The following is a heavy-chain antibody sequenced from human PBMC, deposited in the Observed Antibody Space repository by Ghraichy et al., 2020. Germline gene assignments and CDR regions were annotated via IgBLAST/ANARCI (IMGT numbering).Heavy chain of an antibody. CDR3: ARGGPTWELPMWDYFDY. Sequence: GGSLRLSCAASGFTFSSYWMHWVRQAPGKGLVWVSRINSDGSSTSYADSVKGRFTISRDNAKNTLYLQMNSLRAEDTAVYYCARGGPTWELPMWDYFDYWGQGTLVTVSS. J-gene: IGHJ4*02. CDR2: INSDGSST. CDR1: GFTFSSYW. V-gene: IGHV3-74*01. D-gene: IGHD1-26*01.